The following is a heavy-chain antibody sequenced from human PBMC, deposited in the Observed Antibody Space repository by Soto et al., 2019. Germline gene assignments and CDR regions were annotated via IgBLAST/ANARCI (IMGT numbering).Heavy chain of an antibody. CDR2: INHSGST. D-gene: IGHD3-16*02. CDR3: AGPLGWGSYRYRFDY. J-gene: IGHJ4*02. Sequence: SETLSLTCAVYGGSFSGYYWSWIRQPPGKGLEWVGEINHSGSTNYTPSLKSRVTISVDTSKNQFSLKLSSVTAADTALDYCAGPLGWGSYRYRFDYWGQGTLVTVSS. CDR1: GGSFSGYY. V-gene: IGHV4-34*01.